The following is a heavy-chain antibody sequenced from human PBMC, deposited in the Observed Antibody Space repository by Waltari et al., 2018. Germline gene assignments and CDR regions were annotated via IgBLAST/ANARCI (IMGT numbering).Heavy chain of an antibody. V-gene: IGHV1-69*14. J-gene: IGHJ6*02. CDR2: IIPIFGTA. Sequence: QVQLVQSGAEVKKPGSSVKVSCKASGGTFSSYAIRWVRQAPGHGLEWMGGIIPIFGTANYAQKFQGRVTITADKSTSTAYMELSSLRSEDTAVYYCARSRYSSSWFYYYGMDVWGQGTTVTVSS. D-gene: IGHD6-13*01. CDR3: ARSRYSSSWFYYYGMDV. CDR1: GGTFSSYA.